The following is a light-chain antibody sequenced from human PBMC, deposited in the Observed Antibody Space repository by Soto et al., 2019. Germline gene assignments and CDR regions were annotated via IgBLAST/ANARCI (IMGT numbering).Light chain of an antibody. CDR3: AVWDDSLNGYV. Sequence: QSVLTQPPSASGTPGQRVTISCSGSSSNIGSNTVNWYQHLPRAAPKLLIQSNNQRPSGVPDRFSGSQSGTSASLAISGLQSEDEADYYGAVWDDSLNGYVFGTGTQLTVL. CDR2: SNN. J-gene: IGLJ1*01. V-gene: IGLV1-44*01. CDR1: SSNIGSNT.